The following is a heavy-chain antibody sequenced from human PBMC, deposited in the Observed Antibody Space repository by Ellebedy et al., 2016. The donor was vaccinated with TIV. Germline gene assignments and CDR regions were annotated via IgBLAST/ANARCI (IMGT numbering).Heavy chain of an antibody. CDR2: IYQDGSEI. Sequence: PGGSLRLSCAASGFSFRSYWMTWVRQAPGKGLEWVANIYQDGSEIYYVDSVKGRFTISRDNAKSSLYLQMNSLKVEDTAVYFCARRGSYGDYAVQVNSWLDRWGQGTLVTVYS. CDR3: ARRGSYGDYAVQVNSWLDR. V-gene: IGHV3-7*01. CDR1: GFSFRSYW. J-gene: IGHJ5*02. D-gene: IGHD3-16*01.